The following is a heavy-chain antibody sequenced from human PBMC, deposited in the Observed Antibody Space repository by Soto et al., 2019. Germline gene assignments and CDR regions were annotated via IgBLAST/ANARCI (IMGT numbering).Heavy chain of an antibody. V-gene: IGHV4-34*01. D-gene: IGHD3-16*02. CDR1: SGSLGDHY. CDR3: ARGVDYRWVY. CDR2: IHPSGST. Sequence: SETLSLTCAVFSGSLGDHYWAWIRQSPEKGLEWIGEIHPSGSTDYNPSLKSRLTLSFDTSKNQFSLKVASVTAADTAVYYCARGVDYRWVYWGQGTLVTVSS. J-gene: IGHJ4*02.